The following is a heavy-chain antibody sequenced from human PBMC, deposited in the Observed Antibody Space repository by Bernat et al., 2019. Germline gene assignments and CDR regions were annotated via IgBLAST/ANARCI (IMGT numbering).Heavy chain of an antibody. J-gene: IGHJ6*03. CDR3: ARAVEGYSNYPRGYYYYMDV. Sequence: QVQLQESGPGLVKPSETLSLTCAVSGSSTSSNYYWGWIRQPPGKGLEGIGSVSHTGSTYHNPSLKRRVTISVDTSQIQSSLKLISVTAADTAVYYCARAVEGYSNYPRGYYYYMDVWGKGTTVTVSS. V-gene: IGHV4-38-2*01. CDR2: VSHTGST. D-gene: IGHD4-11*01. CDR1: GSSTSSNYY.